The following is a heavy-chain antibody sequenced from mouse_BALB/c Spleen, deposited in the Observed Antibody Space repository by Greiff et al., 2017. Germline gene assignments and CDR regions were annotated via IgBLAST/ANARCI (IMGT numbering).Heavy chain of an antibody. CDR2: ISTYYGDA. Sequence: VQRVESGAELVRPGVSVKISCKGSGYTFTDYAMHWVKQSHAKSLEWIGVISTYYGDASYNQKFKGKATMTVDKSSSTAYMELARLTSEDSAIYYCARFDSYAMDYWGQGTSVTVSS. CDR3: ARFDSYAMDY. J-gene: IGHJ4*01. V-gene: IGHV1S137*01. CDR1: GYTFTDYA.